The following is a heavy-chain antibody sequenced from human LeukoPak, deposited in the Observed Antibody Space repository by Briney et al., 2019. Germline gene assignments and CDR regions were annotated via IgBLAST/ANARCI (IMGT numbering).Heavy chain of an antibody. V-gene: IGHV3-53*01. D-gene: IGHD3-22*01. Sequence: PGGSLRLSCAASGFTVNRNYMSWVRQAPGQGLERVSVIYSGGVTYYADSVKGRFTISRDNSKTTLYLQMNSLRADDTAVYYCAGSSAYYPDAFDIWGQGRMVSVSS. CDR1: GFTVNRNY. J-gene: IGHJ3*02. CDR3: AGSSAYYPDAFDI. CDR2: IYSGGVT.